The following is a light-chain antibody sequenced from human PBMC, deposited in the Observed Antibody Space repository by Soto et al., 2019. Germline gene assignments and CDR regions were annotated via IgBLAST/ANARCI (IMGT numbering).Light chain of an antibody. J-gene: IGLJ1*01. V-gene: IGLV2-8*01. CDR2: EVV. CDR3: SSFTSRFTFV. CDR1: KNDIGVYDF. Sequence: QSALTQPPSASGSPGQSVTISCTGTKNDIGVYDFVSWYQHHPGKAPRLIIYEVVQRPSGVPDRFSGSKSGNTASLTVSGLQAADEADYYCSSFTSRFTFVFGTGTKLTVL.